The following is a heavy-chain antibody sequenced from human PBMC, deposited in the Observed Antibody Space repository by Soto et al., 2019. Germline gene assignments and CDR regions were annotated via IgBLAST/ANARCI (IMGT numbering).Heavy chain of an antibody. V-gene: IGHV1-69*12. CDR2: IITIFGTA. J-gene: IGHJ6*02. D-gene: IGHD2-8*01. CDR3: AETGAYCTSGVCYTGGMDV. Sequence: QVQLVQSGAEVKKPGSSVKVSCKASGGTFSSYAISWVRQAPGQVLEWMGGIITIFGTANYAQKVQGRVTIPADQPTSTAYMEMSRLRFEDTAVYYCAETGAYCTSGVCYTGGMDVWGQGTTVTVSS. CDR1: GGTFSSYA.